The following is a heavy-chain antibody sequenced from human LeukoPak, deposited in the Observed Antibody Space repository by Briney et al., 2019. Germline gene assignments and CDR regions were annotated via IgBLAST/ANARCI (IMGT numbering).Heavy chain of an antibody. D-gene: IGHD3-16*02. Sequence: SETLSLTCTVSGGSVSSGGYYWSWIRQHPQKGLEWIGYISDRGRTYYNPSLTSRLTISVDTSKTQFSLRLTSVTAADTAVYYCARASRLGELSLGYWGQGTLVTVSS. V-gene: IGHV4-31*03. J-gene: IGHJ4*02. CDR2: ISDRGRT. CDR3: ARASRLGELSLGY. CDR1: GGSVSSGGYY.